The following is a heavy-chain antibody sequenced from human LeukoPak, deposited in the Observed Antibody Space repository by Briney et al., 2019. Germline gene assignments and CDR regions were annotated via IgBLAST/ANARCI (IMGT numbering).Heavy chain of an antibody. D-gene: IGHD3-22*01. CDR3: ARSGWGTMIP. J-gene: IGHJ4*02. CDR1: GGSFSGYY. V-gene: IGHV4-34*01. CDR2: INHSGST. Sequence: PSETLSLTCAVYGGSFSGYYWSWIRQPPGKGLEWIGEINHSGSTNYNPSLESRVTISVDTSKNQFSLKLSSVTAADTAVYYCARSGWGTMIPWGQGTLVTVSS.